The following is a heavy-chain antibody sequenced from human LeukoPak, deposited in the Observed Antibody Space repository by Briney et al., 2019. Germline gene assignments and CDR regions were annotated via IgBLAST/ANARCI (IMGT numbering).Heavy chain of an antibody. Sequence: RSSETLSLTCTVSGGSISSYYWSWIRQPPGRGLEWTGDIYYSGSTNYNPSLKSRVTISVDTSKNQFSLRLSSVTAADTAVYYSARLASGSYGPLTPFDYWGQGTLVTVSS. CDR1: GGSISSYY. CDR2: IYYSGST. CDR3: ARLASGSYGPLTPFDY. V-gene: IGHV4-59*08. D-gene: IGHD1-26*01. J-gene: IGHJ4*02.